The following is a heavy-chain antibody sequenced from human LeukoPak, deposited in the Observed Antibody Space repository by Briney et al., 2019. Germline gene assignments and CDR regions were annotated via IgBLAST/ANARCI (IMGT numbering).Heavy chain of an antibody. D-gene: IGHD3-22*01. CDR3: ARGGYYDSSGSSAY. V-gene: IGHV3-64*01. Sequence: PGGSLRLSCAASGFTFSSYAMHWVRQAPGKGLEYVSAISSNGGSTYYANSVKGKFTIPRDNSKNTLYLQMGSLRAEDMAVYYCARGGYYDSSGSSAYWGQGTLVTVSS. CDR2: ISSNGGST. CDR1: GFTFSSYA. J-gene: IGHJ4*02.